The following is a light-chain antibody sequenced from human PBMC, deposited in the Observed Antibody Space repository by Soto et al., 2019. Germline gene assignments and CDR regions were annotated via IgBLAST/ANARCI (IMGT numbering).Light chain of an antibody. V-gene: IGKV1-5*01. CDR3: QQYNSYPWT. J-gene: IGKJ1*01. CDR2: DAS. CDR1: QGISAW. Sequence: DIQMTQSPSTLSASVGDRVTITCRASQGISAWLAWYHQKPGKAPKLLVYDASRLESGVPSRFSGSGSGTEFTLTISSLQPDDFATYFCQQYNSYPWTFGQGTKVEIK.